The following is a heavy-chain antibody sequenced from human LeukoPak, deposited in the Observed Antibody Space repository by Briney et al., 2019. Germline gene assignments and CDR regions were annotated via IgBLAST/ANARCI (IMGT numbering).Heavy chain of an antibody. J-gene: IGHJ6*02. V-gene: IGHV3-7*03. CDR3: ARRNAMDV. CDR2: IKQDGSEI. CDR1: GFTFSNYW. Sequence: GGSLRLSCAASGFTFSNYWMSWVRQAPGKELEWVANIKQDGSEIYYVDSVKGRFTISRDNAKNSLYLQMNSLRAEDTAVYYCARRNAMDVWGQGTTVIVFS.